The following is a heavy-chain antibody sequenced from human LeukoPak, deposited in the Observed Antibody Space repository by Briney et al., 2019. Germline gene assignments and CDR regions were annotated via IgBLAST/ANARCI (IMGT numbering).Heavy chain of an antibody. Sequence: SVKVSCKASGGTFSSYAISWVRQAPGQGLEWMGGIIPIFGTANYAQKFQGRVTITADESMSTAYMELSSLRSEDTAVYYCASLTGTTRGGYYYYYGMDVWGKGTTVTASS. CDR3: ASLTGTTRGGYYYYYGMDV. CDR2: IIPIFGTA. V-gene: IGHV1-69*13. J-gene: IGHJ6*04. CDR1: GGTFSSYA. D-gene: IGHD1-20*01.